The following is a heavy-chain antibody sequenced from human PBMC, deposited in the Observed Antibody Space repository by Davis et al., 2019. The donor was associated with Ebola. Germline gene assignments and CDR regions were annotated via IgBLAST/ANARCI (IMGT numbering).Heavy chain of an antibody. V-gene: IGHV3-21*01. J-gene: IGHJ4*02. Sequence: PGGSLRLSCAASGFTFSSYNMNWVRQAPGKGLEWVASISTSSSYIYYAASVKGRFSISRDTAKNTLFLQMNSLRVEDTAVYYCAKDFGGPVDNWGQGTLVTVSS. CDR2: ISTSSSYI. D-gene: IGHD3-3*01. CDR3: AKDFGGPVDN. CDR1: GFTFSSYN.